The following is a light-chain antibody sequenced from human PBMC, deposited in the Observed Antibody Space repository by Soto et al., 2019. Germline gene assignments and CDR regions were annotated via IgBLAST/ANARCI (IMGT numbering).Light chain of an antibody. J-gene: IGKJ4*01. CDR3: QQYDNWPLT. CDR2: DVS. CDR1: QRISGW. Sequence: TVTIGGRASQRISGWLAWHQQKPGKAPKLLIYDVSALKRGVPPRFSGSGSGTEFTLTISSLQSEDFAVYYCQQYDNWPLTLGGGTKVDI. V-gene: IGKV1-5*01.